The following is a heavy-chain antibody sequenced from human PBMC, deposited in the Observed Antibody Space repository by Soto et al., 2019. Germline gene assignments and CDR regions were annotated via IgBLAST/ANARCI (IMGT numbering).Heavy chain of an antibody. CDR2: IRSKAYGGTT. D-gene: IGHD6-19*01. J-gene: IGHJ4*02. Sequence: GGSLRLSCTASGFTFGDYAMSWFRQAPGKGLEWVGFIRSKAYGGTTEYAASVKGRFTISRDDSKSIVYLQMNSLKTEDTAVYYCTRVGYSSGWYLYYFDYWGQGTLVTVSS. CDR3: TRVGYSSGWYLYYFDY. CDR1: GFTFGDYA. V-gene: IGHV3-49*03.